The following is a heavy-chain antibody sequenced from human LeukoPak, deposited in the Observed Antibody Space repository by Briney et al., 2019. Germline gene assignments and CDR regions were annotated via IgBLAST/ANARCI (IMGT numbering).Heavy chain of an antibody. CDR2: IYSGGST. CDR3: TGYCSSTSCYGTYYYYGMDV. CDR1: GFTVSSNY. J-gene: IGHJ6*02. D-gene: IGHD2-2*01. V-gene: IGHV3-66*02. Sequence: GGSLRLSCAASGFTVSSNYMSWVRQAPGKGLEWVSVIYSGGSTYYADSVKGRFTISRDNSKNTLYLQMNSLRAEDTAVYYCTGYCSSTSCYGTYYYYGMDVWGQGTTVTVSS.